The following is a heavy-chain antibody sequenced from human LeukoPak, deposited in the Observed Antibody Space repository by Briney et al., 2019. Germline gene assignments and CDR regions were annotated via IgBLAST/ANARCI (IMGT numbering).Heavy chain of an antibody. CDR1: GFTFSTYA. Sequence: GGSLRLSCAASGFTFSTYAMSWVRQAPGKGLEWVSAISGSGGTTYYADPVKGRFTISRDNSKNTLYLEMNSLRADDTAVYYCAKDLKSHQYYYFYYMDVWGKGTTVTVSS. J-gene: IGHJ6*03. V-gene: IGHV3-23*01. CDR2: ISGSGGTT. CDR3: AKDLKSHQYYYFYYMDV.